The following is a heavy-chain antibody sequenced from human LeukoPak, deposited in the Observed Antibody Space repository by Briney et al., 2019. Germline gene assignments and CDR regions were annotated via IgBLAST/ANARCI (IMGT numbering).Heavy chain of an antibody. CDR1: GYTFTGYY. J-gene: IGHJ4*02. CDR2: INPNSGGT. V-gene: IGHV1-2*02. CDR3: ARDDYGDYGSFY. Sequence: ASVKVSCKASGYTFTGYYMHWVRQAPGQGLEWMGWINPNSGGTNYAQKFQGRVTMTRDTSIGTAYMELSRLRSDDTAVYYCARDDYGDYGSFYWGQGTLVTVSS. D-gene: IGHD4-17*01.